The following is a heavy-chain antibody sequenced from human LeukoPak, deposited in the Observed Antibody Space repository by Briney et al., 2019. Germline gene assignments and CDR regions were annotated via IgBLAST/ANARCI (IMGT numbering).Heavy chain of an antibody. D-gene: IGHD5-12*01. Sequence: ASVKVSCKVSGYTLTELAIHWVRQAPGKGLEWMGGFDPEDVETIYAQKFQGRVTMTEDTYTDTAYMELSSLRSEDTAVYYCATYSGYAAYWGQGTLVSVSS. J-gene: IGHJ4*02. CDR2: FDPEDVET. V-gene: IGHV1-24*01. CDR3: ATYSGYAAY. CDR1: GYTLTELA.